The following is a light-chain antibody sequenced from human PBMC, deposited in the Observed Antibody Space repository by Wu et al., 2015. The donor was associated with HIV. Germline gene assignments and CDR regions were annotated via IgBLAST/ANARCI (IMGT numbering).Light chain of an antibody. CDR3: QQYVSSPT. J-gene: IGKJ5*01. CDR1: QTIVGDY. CDR2: ATS. Sequence: EIVLTQSPGTLSLSPGERANLSCRASQTIVGDYLAWYQQKPGQAPRLLVYATSNRATGIPDRISGSGSGTLFTLTISRLEPEDSAVYFCQQYVSSPTFGQGTRLEIK. V-gene: IGKV3-20*01.